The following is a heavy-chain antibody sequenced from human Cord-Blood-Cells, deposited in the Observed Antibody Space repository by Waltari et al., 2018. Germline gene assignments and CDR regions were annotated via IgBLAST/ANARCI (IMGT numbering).Heavy chain of an antibody. V-gene: IGHV3-30*18. Sequence: QVQLVESGGGGVQPGRSLRRSCAASGFTCSSYGMHWVRQAPGKGLEWVAVISYDGSNKYYADSVKGRFTISRDNSKNTLYLQMNSLRAEDTAVYYCAKSDTVTTYYFDYWGQGTLVTVSS. J-gene: IGHJ4*02. CDR1: GFTCSSYG. CDR2: ISYDGSNK. D-gene: IGHD4-17*01. CDR3: AKSDTVTTYYFDY.